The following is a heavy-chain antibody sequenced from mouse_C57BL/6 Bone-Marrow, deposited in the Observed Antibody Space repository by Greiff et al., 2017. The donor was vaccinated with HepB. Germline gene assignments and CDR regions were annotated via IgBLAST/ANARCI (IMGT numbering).Heavy chain of an antibody. CDR2: IDPSDSYT. D-gene: IGHD2-4*01. Sequence: QVQLQQPGAELVRPGTSVKLSCKASGYTFTSYWMHWVKQRPGQGLEWIGVIDPSDSYTNYNQKFKGKATLTVDTSSSTAYMQLSSLTSEDSAVYYCAREDYAPYDCDYWGQGTTLTVSS. CDR3: AREDYAPYDCDY. J-gene: IGHJ2*01. V-gene: IGHV1-59*01. CDR1: GYTFTSYW.